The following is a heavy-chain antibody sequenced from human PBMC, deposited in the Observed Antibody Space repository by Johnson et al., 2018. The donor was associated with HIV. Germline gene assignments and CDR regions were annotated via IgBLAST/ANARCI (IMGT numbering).Heavy chain of an antibody. CDR1: GFTFDAYG. J-gene: IGHJ3*01. V-gene: IGHV3-33*08. Sequence: QVQLVETGGSVVRPGGSLRLSCAASGFTFDAYGMSWVRQAPGKGPERVAVIWYDGSKEYYADYVQGRFALPRDNSNNGLYLQMNRLRAEDTAIYYCEGYGSGGACYSGVSAFDVWGHGTMVTVSS. CDR2: IWYDGSKE. D-gene: IGHD2-15*01. CDR3: EGYGSGGACYSGVSAFDV.